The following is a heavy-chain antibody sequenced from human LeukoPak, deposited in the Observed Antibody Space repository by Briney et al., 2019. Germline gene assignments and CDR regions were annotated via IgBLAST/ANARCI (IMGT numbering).Heavy chain of an antibody. Sequence: GGSLRLSCAASGFPFTSSAIYWVRQAPGKGLEWLALISNDGSEKYCVDSVTGRFTLSRDNSKNTFYLQMNSLRVEDSAVYYCAKGAGRSSGYFDYYGMDVWGQGTTVTVSS. D-gene: IGHD3-22*01. J-gene: IGHJ6*02. CDR1: GFPFTSSA. CDR2: ISNDGSEK. V-gene: IGHV3-30*18. CDR3: AKGAGRSSGYFDYYGMDV.